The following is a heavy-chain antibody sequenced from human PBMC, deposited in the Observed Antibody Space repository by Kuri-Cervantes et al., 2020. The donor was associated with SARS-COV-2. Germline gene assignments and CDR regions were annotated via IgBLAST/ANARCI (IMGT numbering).Heavy chain of an antibody. V-gene: IGHV1-18*01. CDR3: ARERVSAEMIRGPFDH. Sequence: ASVKVSCKASGYTFTSYGISWVRQAPGQGLEWMGWISAYNGNTNYAQKFQGRVAMTRDTSTSTVYMELSSLRYDDTAVYFCARERVSAEMIRGPFDHWGQGTLVTVSS. CDR1: GYTFTSYG. D-gene: IGHD3-10*01. J-gene: IGHJ4*02. CDR2: ISAYNGNT.